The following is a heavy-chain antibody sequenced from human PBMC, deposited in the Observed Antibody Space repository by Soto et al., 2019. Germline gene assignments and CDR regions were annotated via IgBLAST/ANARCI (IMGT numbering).Heavy chain of an antibody. CDR2: IYYSGST. CDR3: ARHLYGFDY. V-gene: IGHV4-39*01. D-gene: IGHD2-8*01. Sequence: SETLSRTCTVSGGSISSSSYYWGWIRQPPGKGLEWIGSIYYSGSTYYNPSLKSRVTISVDTSKNQFSLKLNSVTAADTAVYYCARHLYGFDYWGQGTLVTVSS. CDR1: GGSISSSSYY. J-gene: IGHJ4*02.